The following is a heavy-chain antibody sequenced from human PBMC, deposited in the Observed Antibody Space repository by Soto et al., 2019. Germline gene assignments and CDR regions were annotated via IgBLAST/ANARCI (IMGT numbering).Heavy chain of an antibody. CDR3: VRVGYSVNDFPPPSGYYCFYGVDV. Sequence: EVQLLESGGTLVQRGGSLRLSCAASGFTFSSYAMSWVRQAPGQGLEWVSAISGSGDYTYYAESLRGRFTISRDNSKNPLSLQANTLGADDAAVYYCVRVGYSVNDFPPPSGYYCFYGVDVWGQGTTVTVSS. D-gene: IGHD5-12*01. V-gene: IGHV3-23*01. J-gene: IGHJ6*02. CDR2: ISGSGDYT. CDR1: GFTFSSYA.